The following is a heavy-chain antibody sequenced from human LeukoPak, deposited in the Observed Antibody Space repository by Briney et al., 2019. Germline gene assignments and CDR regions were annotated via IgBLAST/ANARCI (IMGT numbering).Heavy chain of an antibody. Sequence: ASVKVSCKASGYTFTGDYMHGVRPAPGQGREWMGWINPNSGGTNYAQKSQGKVTMTRDTSISTGYMGLSRLRSGDTAVYYCAKEAGYFSGGSCQGYLDYWGQGTLVTVSS. CDR1: GYTFTGDY. V-gene: IGHV1-2*02. CDR2: INPNSGGT. CDR3: AKEAGYFSGGSCQGYLDY. D-gene: IGHD2-15*01. J-gene: IGHJ4*02.